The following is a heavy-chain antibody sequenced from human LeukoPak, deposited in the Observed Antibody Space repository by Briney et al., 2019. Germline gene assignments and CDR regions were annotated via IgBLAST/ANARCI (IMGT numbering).Heavy chain of an antibody. Sequence: GESLKISCKGSGYSFTSYWIGWARQMPGKGLEWMGIIYPGDSDTRYSPSFQGQVTISADKSVSTAYLQWSSLKASDTGMYYCARAPSSSSYYSSGWYWFDPWGQGTLVTVSS. V-gene: IGHV5-51*01. D-gene: IGHD6-19*01. CDR1: GYSFTSYW. J-gene: IGHJ5*02. CDR3: ARAPSSSSYYSSGWYWFDP. CDR2: IYPGDSDT.